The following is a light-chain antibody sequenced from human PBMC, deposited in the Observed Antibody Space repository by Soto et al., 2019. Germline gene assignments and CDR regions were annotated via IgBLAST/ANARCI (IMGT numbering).Light chain of an antibody. CDR2: LESSGSH. V-gene: IGLV4-60*02. Sequence: QSVLTQSSSASASLGSSVKLTCTLSSGHSSYIIAWHQQQPGKAPRYLMKLESSGSHNKGSGVPDRFSGSGSGADRYLTISHLQFEDEADYYCETWDSNTRVFGGGTKLTVL. CDR3: ETWDSNTRV. J-gene: IGLJ3*02. CDR1: SGHSSYI.